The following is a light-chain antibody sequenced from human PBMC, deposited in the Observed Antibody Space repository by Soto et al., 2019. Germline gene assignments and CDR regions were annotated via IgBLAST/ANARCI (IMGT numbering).Light chain of an antibody. CDR1: QDLKNS. CDR2: AAS. Sequence: EIQLTQSQSSLSASVGDTVTITCRASQDLKNSLAWFQPKPGQAPQSLIFAASSRRSGPPSKYIGSESLTDFTLTISSLQAGDEATSFCQQYLSFPRALGGGTQGDIK. J-gene: IGKJ4*01. CDR3: QQYLSFPRA. V-gene: IGKV1-16*02.